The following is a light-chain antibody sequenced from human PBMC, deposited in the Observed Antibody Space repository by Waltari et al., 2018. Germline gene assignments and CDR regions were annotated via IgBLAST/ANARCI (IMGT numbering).Light chain of an antibody. Sequence: DIVMTQSPDSLSVSLGERATINCKSSQTVLYNSYNKLYLAWYQQKPGRPPKLLIYWASTRESGVPDRFSGSGSGTDFSLTISSLQAEDVAVYYCQQYYSTPWTFGRGTKVEIK. V-gene: IGKV4-1*01. CDR2: WAS. J-gene: IGKJ1*01. CDR1: QTVLYNSYNKLY. CDR3: QQYYSTPWT.